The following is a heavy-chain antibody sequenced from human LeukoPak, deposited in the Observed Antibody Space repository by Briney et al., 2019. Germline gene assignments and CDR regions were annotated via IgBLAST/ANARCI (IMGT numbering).Heavy chain of an antibody. CDR2: IKQDGSET. D-gene: IGHD3-10*01. Sequence: PGGSLRLSCAASGFTFSSYWMSWVRQAPGKGLEWVANIKQDGSETYYVDSVKGRFTISRGNAQNSLYLQMNTLRDEDTAVYYCARDPHAIFHAGYFDLWGQGTLVTVSS. J-gene: IGHJ4*02. CDR3: ARDPHAIFHAGYFDL. V-gene: IGHV3-7*01. CDR1: GFTFSSYW.